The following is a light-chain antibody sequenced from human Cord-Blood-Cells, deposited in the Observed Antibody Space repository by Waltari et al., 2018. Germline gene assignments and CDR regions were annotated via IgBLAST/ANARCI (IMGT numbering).Light chain of an antibody. CDR2: AAS. V-gene: IGKV1-39*01. CDR3: QQSYSTPWT. CDR1: KSIRSY. Sequence: DIQMTQSPSSLSASVGDRVTITCRASKSIRSYVNWYQQKPGKAPKLLIYAASSLQSGVPLRFSGSGSGTDFTRTISSLQPEDFATYYCQQSYSTPWTFGQGTKVEIK. J-gene: IGKJ1*01.